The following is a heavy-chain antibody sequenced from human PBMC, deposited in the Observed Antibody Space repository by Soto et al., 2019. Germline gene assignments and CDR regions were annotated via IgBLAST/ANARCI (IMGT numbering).Heavy chain of an antibody. Sequence: EVQLLESGGGLVQPGGSLRLSCAASGFTFRSFALSWVRQAPGKGLEWVSAISGSGDGTDYADSVKGRFTISRDNFKNTIYLQMNSLRAEDTAVYYCAGPGYSSQDYWGQGTLVTVSS. V-gene: IGHV3-23*01. J-gene: IGHJ4*02. CDR1: GFTFRSFA. CDR2: ISGSGDGT. D-gene: IGHD5-18*01. CDR3: AGPGYSSQDY.